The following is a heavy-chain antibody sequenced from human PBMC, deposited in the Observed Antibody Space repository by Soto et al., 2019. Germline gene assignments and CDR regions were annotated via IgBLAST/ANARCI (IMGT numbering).Heavy chain of an antibody. CDR2: IYYSGST. CDR1: GGSISSYY. V-gene: IGHV4-59*01. J-gene: IGHJ6*02. Sequence: SETLSLTCTVSGGSISSYYWSWIRQPPGKGLEWIGFIYYSGSTNYNPSLKSRVTISVDTSKNQFSLNLSSVTAADTAVYSCAEVPVLRILEVVGSGYRMDVWGQWTTVTVSS. CDR3: AEVPVLRILEVVGSGYRMDV. D-gene: IGHD3-3*01.